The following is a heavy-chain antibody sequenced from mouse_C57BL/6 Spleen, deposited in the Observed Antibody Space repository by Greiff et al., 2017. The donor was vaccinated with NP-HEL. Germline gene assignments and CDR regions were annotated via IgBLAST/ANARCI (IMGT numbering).Heavy chain of an antibody. J-gene: IGHJ4*01. CDR1: GYTFTDYN. V-gene: IGHV1-18*01. D-gene: IGHD4-1*01. CDR2: INPNNGGT. Sequence: EVQLQQSGPELVKPGASVKISCKASGYTFTDYNMDWVKQSHGKSLEWIGDINPNNGGTKYNQKFKGKATLTVDKSSSTAYMELRSLTSEDTAVYYCARNWAMDYWGQGTSVTVSS. CDR3: ARNWAMDY.